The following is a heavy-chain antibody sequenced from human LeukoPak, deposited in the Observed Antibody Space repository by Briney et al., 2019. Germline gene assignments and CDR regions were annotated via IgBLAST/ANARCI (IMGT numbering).Heavy chain of an antibody. Sequence: PGGSLRLSCAASGFTFSSYSMNWVRQAPRKGLEWVSSISSSSSYIYYADSVKGRFTISRDNAKNSLYLQMNSLRAEDTAVYYCARDSDSGSYFGAFDIWGQGTMVTVSS. CDR3: ARDSDSGSYFGAFDI. CDR1: GFTFSSYS. V-gene: IGHV3-21*01. CDR2: ISSSSSYI. D-gene: IGHD1-26*01. J-gene: IGHJ3*02.